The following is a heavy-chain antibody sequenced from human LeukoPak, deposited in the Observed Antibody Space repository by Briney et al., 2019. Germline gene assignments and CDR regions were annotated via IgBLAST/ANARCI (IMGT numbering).Heavy chain of an antibody. CDR3: ARGDTMVRGVSYYYYYYMDV. J-gene: IGHJ6*03. V-gene: IGHV4-4*07. D-gene: IGHD3-10*01. CDR1: GGSISSYY. Sequence: SETLSLTCTVSGGSISSYYWSWIRQPAGKGLEWIGRIYTSGSTNYNPSLKSRVTMSVDTSKNQFSLKLSSVTAADTAVYYCARGDTMVRGVSYYYYYYMDVWGKGTTVTVSS. CDR2: IYTSGST.